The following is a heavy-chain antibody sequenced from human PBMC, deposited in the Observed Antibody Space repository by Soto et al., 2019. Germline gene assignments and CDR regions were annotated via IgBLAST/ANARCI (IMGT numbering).Heavy chain of an antibody. V-gene: IGHV1-18*01. D-gene: IGHD4-17*01. CDR2: ISAYNGDT. CDR3: ARYSTVTTLDY. Sequence: QVQLVQSGAEVKKPGASVKVSCKASGYTFTAYAISWVRQAPGQGLEWMGWISAYNGDTNYAQMLQGRVTMTTDTYTSTAYMELRSLRSDDTAVYYCARYSTVTTLDYWGQGTLVTVSS. CDR1: GYTFTAYA. J-gene: IGHJ4*02.